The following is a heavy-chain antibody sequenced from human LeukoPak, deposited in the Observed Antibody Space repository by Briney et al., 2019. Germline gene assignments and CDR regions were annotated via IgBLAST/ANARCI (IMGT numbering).Heavy chain of an antibody. CDR3: ARLPRDYFDY. CDR1: GGSLSSYY. CDR2: IYYSGST. Sequence: SETLSLTCTVSGGSLSSYYWSWIRQPPGKGLEWIGYIYYSGSTNYNPSLKSRVTISVDTSKNQFSLKLSSVTAADTAVYYCARLPRDYFDYWGQGTLVTVSS. J-gene: IGHJ4*02. V-gene: IGHV4-59*08.